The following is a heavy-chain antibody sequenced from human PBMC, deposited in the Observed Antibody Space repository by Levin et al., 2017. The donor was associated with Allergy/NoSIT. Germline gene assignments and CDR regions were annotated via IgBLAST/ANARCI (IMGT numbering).Heavy chain of an antibody. CDR3: AAEPDTPSGRYYNFFDY. D-gene: IGHD3-10*01. Sequence: KISCKASGFTFTSSAVQWVRQARGQRLEWIGWIVVGSGNTNYAQKFQERVTITRDMSTSTAYMELSSLRSEDTAVYYCAAEPDTPSGRYYNFFDYWGQGTLVTVSS. V-gene: IGHV1-58*01. J-gene: IGHJ4*02. CDR2: IVVGSGNT. CDR1: GFTFTSSA.